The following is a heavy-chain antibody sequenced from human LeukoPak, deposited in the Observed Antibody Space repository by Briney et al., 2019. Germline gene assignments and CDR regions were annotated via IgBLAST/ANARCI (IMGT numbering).Heavy chain of an antibody. V-gene: IGHV3-64D*06. Sequence: PGGSLRLSCSASGFTFSSLGMHWVRQAPGMGLEHVSTIGSDGDSTYYADSVKDRFTISRDNSKNALYLQMTSLRPEDSAVYYCVSPVFINYWGQGTLVTVSS. CDR1: GFTFSSLG. CDR3: VSPVFINY. J-gene: IGHJ4*01. D-gene: IGHD1-14*01. CDR2: IGSDGDST.